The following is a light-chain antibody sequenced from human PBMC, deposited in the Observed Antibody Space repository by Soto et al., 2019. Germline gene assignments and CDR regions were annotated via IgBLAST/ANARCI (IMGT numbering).Light chain of an antibody. CDR3: QQYNIYPWT. J-gene: IGKJ1*01. V-gene: IGKV1-5*03. CDR2: KAS. Sequence: DIQMTQSPSTLSASVGDRVTITCRASQSIISVLAWYQQKPGKAPKLLIYKASSLESGVQSRFSGSGAGTEFTLTISILQPDDFATYYCQQYNIYPWTFGQGTKVEIK. CDR1: QSIISV.